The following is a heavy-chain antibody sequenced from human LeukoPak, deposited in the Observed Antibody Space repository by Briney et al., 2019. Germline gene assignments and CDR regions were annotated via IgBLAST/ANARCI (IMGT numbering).Heavy chain of an antibody. Sequence: PGGSLRLSCAASGFTFSSYAMSWVRQAPRKGLEWVSAISGSGGSTYYADSVKGRFTISRDNSKNTLYLQMNSLRAEDTAVYYCAKDEYDYVWGSYRYTDYFDYWGQGTLVTVSS. CDR1: GFTFSSYA. D-gene: IGHD3-16*02. J-gene: IGHJ4*02. V-gene: IGHV3-23*01. CDR3: AKDEYDYVWGSYRYTDYFDY. CDR2: ISGSGGST.